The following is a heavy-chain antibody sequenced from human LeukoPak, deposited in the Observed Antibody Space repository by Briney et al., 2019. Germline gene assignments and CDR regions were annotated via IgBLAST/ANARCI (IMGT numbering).Heavy chain of an antibody. D-gene: IGHD2-8*02. V-gene: IGHV1-69*13. CDR1: GGTFSSYA. Sequence: SVKVSCKAPGGTFSSYAISWVRQAPGQGPEWMGGIIPIFGTANYAQKFQGRVTITADESTSTAYMELSSLRSEDTAVYYCARDDMLLNYWGQGTLVTVSS. CDR3: ARDDMLLNY. CDR2: IIPIFGTA. J-gene: IGHJ4*02.